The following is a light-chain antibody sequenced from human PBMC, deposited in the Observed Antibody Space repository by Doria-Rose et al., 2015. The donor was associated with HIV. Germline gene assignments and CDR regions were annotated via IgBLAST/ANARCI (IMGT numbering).Light chain of an antibody. J-gene: IGKJ2*01. CDR3: QHYGSSPGYT. CDR1: QSISSTY. V-gene: IGKV3-20*01. Sequence: EIVMTQSPGTLSLSPGQRATLSCRASQSISSTYLAWYQQKPGQAPRLLIYGASNRATGIPDRFSGRGSGTDLTLTITRLEPEDFAVYYCQHYGSSPGYTFGQGTKLEIK. CDR2: GAS.